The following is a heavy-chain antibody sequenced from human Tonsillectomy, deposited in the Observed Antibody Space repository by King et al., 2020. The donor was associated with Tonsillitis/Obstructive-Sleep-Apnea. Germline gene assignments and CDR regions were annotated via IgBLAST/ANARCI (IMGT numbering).Heavy chain of an antibody. D-gene: IGHD4-17*01. CDR2: IYYSGST. CDR1: GGSISSYY. J-gene: IGHJ4*02. Sequence: VQLQESGPGLVKPSETLSLTCTVSGGSISSYYWSWIRQPPGKGLEWIGYIYYSGSTTYNPSLKSRVTISVDTSKNQFSLKLSSVTAADTAVYYCAKEAYGLASGYDHGGQGTLVTVSS. V-gene: IGHV4-59*01. CDR3: AKEAYGLASGYDH.